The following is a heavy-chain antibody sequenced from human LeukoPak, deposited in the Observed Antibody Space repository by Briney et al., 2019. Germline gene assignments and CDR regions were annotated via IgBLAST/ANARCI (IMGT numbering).Heavy chain of an antibody. J-gene: IGHJ4*02. D-gene: IGHD6-13*01. CDR2: MNPNSGNT. CDR3: ATRPPGIAGGVGGY. Sequence: ASVKVSCKASGYTFTSYDINWVRQATGQGLEWMEWMNPNSGNTGYAQKFQGRVTMTRNTSISTAYMELSSLRSEDTAVYYCATRPPGIAGGVGGYWGQGTLVTVSS. V-gene: IGHV1-8*01. CDR1: GYTFTSYD.